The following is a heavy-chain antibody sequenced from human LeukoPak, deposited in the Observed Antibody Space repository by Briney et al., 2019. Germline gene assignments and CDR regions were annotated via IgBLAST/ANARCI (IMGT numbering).Heavy chain of an antibody. J-gene: IGHJ4*02. D-gene: IGHD6-13*01. Sequence: ASVKVSCKAPGYTFTSYAMHWVRQAPGQRLEWMGWINAGNGNTKYSQKFQGRVTITRDTSASTAYMELSSLRSEDTAVYYCARDGYSSSWTDEGRRYFDYWGQGTLVTVSS. V-gene: IGHV1-3*01. CDR1: GYTFTSYA. CDR3: ARDGYSSSWTDEGRRYFDY. CDR2: INAGNGNT.